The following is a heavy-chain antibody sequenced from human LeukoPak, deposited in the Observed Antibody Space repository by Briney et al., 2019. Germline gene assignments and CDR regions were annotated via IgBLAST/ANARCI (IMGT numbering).Heavy chain of an antibody. CDR3: ARDWPTVIADY. D-gene: IGHD4-11*01. V-gene: IGHV1-18*01. J-gene: IGHJ4*02. CDR2: ISANNGDT. CDR1: GYTFTSHG. Sequence: ASVKVSCKTSGYTFTSHGISWVRQAPGEGLEWMGWISANNGDTNYAQTMQGRLTMTTDTSTSTAYMELRSLSYDDTATYYCARDWPTVIADYWGQGTLVTVSS.